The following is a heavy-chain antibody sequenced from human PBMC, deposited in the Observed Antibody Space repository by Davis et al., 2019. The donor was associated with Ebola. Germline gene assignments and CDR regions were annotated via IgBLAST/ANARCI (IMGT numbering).Heavy chain of an antibody. Sequence: SVKVSCKTSGGTFTNYAVNWVRQAPGQGLEWMGRIIPVVDTKDYAQKFQGRVTLTADKATSTAYMELRSLRSDDTAVYFCARTSTRLDVWGQGTTVTVSS. J-gene: IGHJ6*02. CDR1: GGTFTNYA. CDR2: IIPVVDTK. V-gene: IGHV1-69*04. CDR3: ARTSTRLDV.